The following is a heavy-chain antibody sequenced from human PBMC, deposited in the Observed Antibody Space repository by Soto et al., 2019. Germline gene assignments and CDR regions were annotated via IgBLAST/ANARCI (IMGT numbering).Heavy chain of an antibody. CDR2: IYHSGST. D-gene: IGHD2-21*01. CDR3: ARIPSP. CDR1: GGSISNYY. Sequence: SETLSLTCTVSGGSISNYYWSWIRQPPGKGLEWIGYIYHSGSTNYSPSLKSRVTISVDTSKNQFSLKVSSVTAADTAVYYCARIPSPWGQGTLVTVSS. J-gene: IGHJ5*02. V-gene: IGHV4-59*12.